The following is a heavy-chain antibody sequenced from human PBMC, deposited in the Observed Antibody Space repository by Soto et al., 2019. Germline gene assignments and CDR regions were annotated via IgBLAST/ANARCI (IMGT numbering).Heavy chain of an antibody. D-gene: IGHD2-15*01. Sequence: SETLPLTCAVYGGSFSGYYWSWIRQPTGKGLEWIGEINHSGSTNYNPSLKSRVTISVDTSKNQFSLKLSSVTAADTAVYYCASFGTVAAIGTNTDYWGQGTLVTVSS. CDR3: ASFGTVAAIGTNTDY. CDR1: GGSFSGYY. CDR2: INHSGST. J-gene: IGHJ4*02. V-gene: IGHV4-34*01.